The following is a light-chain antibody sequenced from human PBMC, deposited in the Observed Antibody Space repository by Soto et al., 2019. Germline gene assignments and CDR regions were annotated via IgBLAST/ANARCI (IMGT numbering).Light chain of an antibody. Sequence: DIQMTQSPSSLSASVGDRVTITCRASQSISSWLAWYQQKPGKAPKLLIYDASSLESGVPSRFSGSGSGTEFTLTINSLQPDDFATYYCQQYKQWTFGQGTKVAIK. CDR1: QSISSW. J-gene: IGKJ1*01. V-gene: IGKV1-5*01. CDR3: QQYKQWT. CDR2: DAS.